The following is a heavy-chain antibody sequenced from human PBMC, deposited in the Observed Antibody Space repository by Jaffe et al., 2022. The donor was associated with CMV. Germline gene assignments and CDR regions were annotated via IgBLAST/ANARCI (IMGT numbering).Heavy chain of an antibody. J-gene: IGHJ3*02. CDR2: LNQAGNEK. D-gene: IGHD2-2*01. CDR1: GFRFDNYW. Sequence: EVQLVESGGGLVQPGGSLRLSCAASGFRFDNYWMAWVRQAPGKGPEWVANLNQAGNEKYHVDSVKGRFTISRDNAKTSLYLQMSSLRAEDTAVYYCTRDIVTVPAGDAFDIWGQGTMVTVAS. CDR3: TRDIVTVPAGDAFDI. V-gene: IGHV3-7*03.